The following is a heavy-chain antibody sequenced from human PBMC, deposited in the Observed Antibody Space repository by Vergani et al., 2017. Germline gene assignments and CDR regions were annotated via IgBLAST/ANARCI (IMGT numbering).Heavy chain of an antibody. J-gene: IGHJ4*02. CDR3: SVRPRDNLVGGEIVTTRTFDY. CDR1: GGSFSSLY. Sequence: QVQLHQWGAGLLKPSETLTLTFAVYGGSFSSLYWRWIRQPPGKGLEWIGEINNDGHTNYHPSLESRVNVSRDTGQNQFYVNLMSANAADTAMYYCSVRPRDNLVGGEIVTTRTFDYWSQGSLVTVSS. CDR2: INNDGHT. V-gene: IGHV4-34*01. D-gene: IGHD4-11*01.